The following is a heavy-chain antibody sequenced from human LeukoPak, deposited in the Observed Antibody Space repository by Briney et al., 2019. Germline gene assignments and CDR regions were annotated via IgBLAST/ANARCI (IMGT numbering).Heavy chain of an antibody. J-gene: IGHJ4*02. CDR1: GFTFRRYA. CDR2: ISYDGSKK. CDR3: LSGPGH. Sequence: PGRSLRLFCAASGFTFRRYAMHWVRQAPDKGVEGVAVISYDGSKKHYADSVKGLFTISRDNSKNTLYLQMNSLSAEDTAVFYRLSGPGHCGQGTLVTVSS. V-gene: IGHV3-30*01.